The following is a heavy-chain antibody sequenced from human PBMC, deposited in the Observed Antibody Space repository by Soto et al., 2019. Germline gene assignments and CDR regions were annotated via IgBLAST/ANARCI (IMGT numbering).Heavy chain of an antibody. D-gene: IGHD5-12*01. CDR3: ARADSGYAHGYYYYGMDV. V-gene: IGHV3-48*01. CDR1: GFSFSSYS. CDR2: ISSSSYTM. Sequence: PGGSLRLSCAASGFSFSSYSMNWVRQAPGKGLEWVSYISSSSYTMIYADSVKGRFTISRDNAKNSLYLQMNSLRAEDTAVYYCARADSGYAHGYYYYGMDVWGQGTTVTVSS. J-gene: IGHJ6*02.